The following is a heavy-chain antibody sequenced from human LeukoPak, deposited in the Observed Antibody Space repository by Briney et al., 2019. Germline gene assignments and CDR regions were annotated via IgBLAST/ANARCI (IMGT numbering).Heavy chain of an antibody. CDR3: ARLSPYLGSGSSAFPDDF. V-gene: IGHV4-39*01. CDR1: GGPISSSRYY. D-gene: IGHD3-10*01. J-gene: IGHJ4*02. Sequence: SETLSLTCTVSGGPISSSRYYWGWLRQPPGKGLEWIGSIHYSGSTYYNPSLKSRVTISVDTSKNQFSLKLSSVTAADTAVYYCARLSPYLGSGSSAFPDDFWGQGTLVTVSS. CDR2: IHYSGST.